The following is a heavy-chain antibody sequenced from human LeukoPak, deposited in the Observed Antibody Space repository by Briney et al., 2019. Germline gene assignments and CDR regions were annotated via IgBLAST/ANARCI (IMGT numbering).Heavy chain of an antibody. Sequence: GGSLRLSCAASGFNFNNYDMHWVRQAPGKGLEWVSALGSAGDTYYPDSVRGRFTISKDTAKNSLYLQMTSLRDEDTAVYYCVRGRRSYGFDHWGQGTLVTVSS. D-gene: IGHD3-16*01. J-gene: IGHJ4*02. CDR2: LGSAGDT. V-gene: IGHV3-13*01. CDR3: VRGRRSYGFDH. CDR1: GFNFNNYD.